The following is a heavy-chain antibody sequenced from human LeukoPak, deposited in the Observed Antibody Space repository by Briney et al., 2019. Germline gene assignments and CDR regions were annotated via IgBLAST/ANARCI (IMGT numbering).Heavy chain of an antibody. CDR3: AGGYYSDY. CDR2: ITGSGSST. Sequence: GGSLRLSCAASGFTFSSYSMSWVRQAPGKGLEWVSSITGSGSSTYYADSVKGRFTMSRDNSKNTLYLQMNSLRAEDTAVYYCAGGYYSDYWGQGTLVTVSS. J-gene: IGHJ4*02. CDR1: GFTFSSYS. V-gene: IGHV3-23*01.